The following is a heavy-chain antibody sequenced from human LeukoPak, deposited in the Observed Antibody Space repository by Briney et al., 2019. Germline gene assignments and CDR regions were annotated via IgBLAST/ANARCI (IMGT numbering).Heavy chain of an antibody. V-gene: IGHV4-4*07. CDR2: IYTRGST. CDR3: AGVGHYYDSSGYYSGGEDY. J-gene: IGHJ4*02. CDR1: GGTISSYY. D-gene: IGHD3-22*01. Sequence: SETLSLTCTVSGGTISSYYWSWIRQPAGKGLEWIGRIYTRGSTNYNPSLKSRVTMSVDTSKNQFSLKLSSVTAADTAVYYCAGVGHYYDSSGYYSGGEDYWGQGTLVTVSS.